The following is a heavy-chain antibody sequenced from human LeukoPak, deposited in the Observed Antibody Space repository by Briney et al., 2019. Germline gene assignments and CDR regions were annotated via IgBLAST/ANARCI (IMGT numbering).Heavy chain of an antibody. J-gene: IGHJ4*02. CDR2: IYTSGST. V-gene: IGHV4-4*07. CDR1: GGSISSYY. Sequence: SETLSLTCTVSGGSISSYYWSWIRQPAGKGLDWIGRIYTSGSTNYNPSLKSRVAMSVDTSKNQFSLKLSSVTAADTAVYYCARGGRGAYYFDYWGQGTLVTVSS. D-gene: IGHD3-10*01. CDR3: ARGGRGAYYFDY.